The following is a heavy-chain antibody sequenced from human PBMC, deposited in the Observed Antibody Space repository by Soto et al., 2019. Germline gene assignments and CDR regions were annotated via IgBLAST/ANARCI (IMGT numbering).Heavy chain of an antibody. CDR3: ARHSRLLWFGELAFSYGMDV. CDR2: MNPNSGNT. CDR1: GYTFTSYD. D-gene: IGHD3-10*01. Sequence: ASVKVSCKASGYTFTSYDINWVRQATGQGLEWMGWMNPNSGNTGYAQKFQGRVTMTRNTSISTAYMELSSLRSEDTAVYYCARHSRLLWFGELAFSYGMDVWGQGTTVTAP. J-gene: IGHJ6*02. V-gene: IGHV1-8*01.